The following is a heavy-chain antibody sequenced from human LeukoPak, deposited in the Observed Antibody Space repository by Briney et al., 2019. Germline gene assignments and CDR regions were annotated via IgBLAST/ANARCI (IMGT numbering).Heavy chain of an antibody. CDR2: INHSGST. V-gene: IGHV4-34*01. CDR3: ARAGYDFWSGYSFDAFDI. D-gene: IGHD3-3*01. CDR1: GGSFSGYY. Sequence: SETLSLTCAVYGGSFSGYYWSWIHQPPGKGLEWIGEINHSGSTNYNPSLKSRVTISVDTSKNQFSLKLSSVTAADTAVYYCARAGYDFWSGYSFDAFDIWGQGTMVTVSS. J-gene: IGHJ3*02.